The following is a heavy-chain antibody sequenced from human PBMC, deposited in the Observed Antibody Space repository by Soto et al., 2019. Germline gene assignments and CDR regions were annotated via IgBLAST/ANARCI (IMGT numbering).Heavy chain of an antibody. J-gene: IGHJ4*02. V-gene: IGHV2-5*02. CDR2: IYWDDDK. Sequence: QITLKESGPTLVRPPQTLTLTCTFSGFSLTSGVGVGWIRHPPGKALEWLALIYWDDDKRYSPSLKNRLTITKDTSKNQVVLTMTNVGPVDTATYFCAHIDPEIVTVGGHGVFDYWGQGTLVTVSS. D-gene: IGHD5-12*01. CDR3: AHIDPEIVTVGGHGVFDY. CDR1: GFSLTSGVG.